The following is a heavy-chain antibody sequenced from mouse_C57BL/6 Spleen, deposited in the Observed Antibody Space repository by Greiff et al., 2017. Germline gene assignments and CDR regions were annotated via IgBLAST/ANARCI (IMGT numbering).Heavy chain of an antibody. CDR2: ISYDGSN. D-gene: IGHD1-1*01. CDR3: ARDYYYGRGAWFAY. J-gene: IGHJ3*01. Sequence: EVQLQESGPGLVKPSQSLSLTCSVTGYSITSGYYWNWIRQFPGNKLEWMGYISYDGSNNYNPSLKNRISITRDSSKNQFFLKFNSVTTEDTATYYCARDYYYGRGAWFAYWGQGTLVTVSA. V-gene: IGHV3-6*01. CDR1: GYSITSGYY.